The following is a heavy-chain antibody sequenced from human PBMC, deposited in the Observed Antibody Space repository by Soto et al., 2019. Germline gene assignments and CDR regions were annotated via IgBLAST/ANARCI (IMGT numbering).Heavy chain of an antibody. V-gene: IGHV1-69*12. D-gene: IGHD6-13*01. CDR2: IIPIFGTA. CDR3: ARGHSSSWYSYYYGMDV. CDR1: GGTFSSYA. J-gene: IGHJ6*02. Sequence: QVQLVQSGAEVKKPGSSVKVSCKASGGTFSSYAISWVRQAPGQGLEWMGGIIPIFGTANYAQKFQGRVTITGDESTSTAYMELSSLRSEDTLVYYFARGHSSSWYSYYYGMDVWGQGTTVTVSS.